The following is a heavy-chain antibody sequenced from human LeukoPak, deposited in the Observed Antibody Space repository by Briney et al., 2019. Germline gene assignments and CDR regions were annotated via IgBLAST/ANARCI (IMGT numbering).Heavy chain of an antibody. CDR1: GFTFSSYG. Sequence: GGSLRLSCAASGFTFSSYGMHWVRQAPGKGLEWVAFIRYDGSNKYYADSVKGRFTISRDNAKNSLYLQMNSLRAEDTAVYYCARSGPRWSGYYRYWGQGTLVTFSS. D-gene: IGHD3-3*01. V-gene: IGHV3-30*02. J-gene: IGHJ4*02. CDR2: IRYDGSNK. CDR3: ARSGPRWSGYYRY.